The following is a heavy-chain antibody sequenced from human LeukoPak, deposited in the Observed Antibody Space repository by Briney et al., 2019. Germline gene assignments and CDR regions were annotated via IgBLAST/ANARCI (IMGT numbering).Heavy chain of an antibody. D-gene: IGHD3-3*01. CDR2: IYYSGST. J-gene: IGHJ6*02. V-gene: IGHV4-59*08. Sequence: ETLSLTCTVSGGSISSYYWSWIRQPPGKGLEWIGYIYYSGSTNYNPSLKSRVTISVDTSKNQFSLKLSSVTAADTAVYYCARLGVSTIFGVVTYDYGMDVWGQGTTVTVSS. CDR3: ARLGVSTIFGVVTYDYGMDV. CDR1: GGSISSYY.